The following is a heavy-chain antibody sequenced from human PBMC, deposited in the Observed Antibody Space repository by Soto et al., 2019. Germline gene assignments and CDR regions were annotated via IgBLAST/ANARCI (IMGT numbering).Heavy chain of an antibody. V-gene: IGHV1-69*13. CDR3: ARERSGGRGWLDP. CDR1: GGTFSSYA. J-gene: IGHJ5*02. Sequence: ASVKVSCKASGGTFSSYAISWVRQAPGQGLEWMGGIIPIFGTANYAQKFQGRVTITADESTSTAYMELSSLRSEDTAVYYCARERSGGRGWLDPWGQGTLVTVSS. CDR2: IIPIFGTA. D-gene: IGHD2-15*01.